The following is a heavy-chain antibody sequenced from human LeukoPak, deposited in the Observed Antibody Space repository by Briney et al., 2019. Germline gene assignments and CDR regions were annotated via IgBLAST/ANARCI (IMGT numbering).Heavy chain of an antibody. Sequence: PSETLSLTCTVSGGSISSGGYYWGWLRQHRGKGLEWIGYIYYSGSTYYNPSLKSRFTISVDTSKNQFSLKLSSVTAADTAVYYCARERSTQLWFFDYWGQGTLVTVSS. D-gene: IGHD5-18*01. CDR1: GGSISSGGYY. V-gene: IGHV4-31*03. J-gene: IGHJ4*02. CDR2: IYYSGST. CDR3: ARERSTQLWFFDY.